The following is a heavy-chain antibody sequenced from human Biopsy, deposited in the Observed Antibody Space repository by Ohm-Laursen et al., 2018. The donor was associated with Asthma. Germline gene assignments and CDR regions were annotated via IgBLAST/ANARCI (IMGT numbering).Heavy chain of an antibody. CDR3: ARGYSGSDRIVYYYSGLEV. Sequence: SSVKVSCKASGDSFSNYAISWVRQAPGQGLEWMGGLIPVLGTPDHAQMFEGRVTITADESTSTAYMELSSLSSEDTAVYYCARGYSGSDRIVYYYSGLEVWGQGTTVTVSS. D-gene: IGHD5-12*01. V-gene: IGHV1-69*01. CDR2: LIPVLGTP. CDR1: GDSFSNYA. J-gene: IGHJ6*02.